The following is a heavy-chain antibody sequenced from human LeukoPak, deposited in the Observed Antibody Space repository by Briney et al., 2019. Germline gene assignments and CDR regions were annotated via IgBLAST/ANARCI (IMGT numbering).Heavy chain of an antibody. Sequence: PGGSLRLSCAASGFTVSSNYMSWVRQAPGKGLEWVSVIYSGGSTYYADSVKGRFTISRDNSKNTLYLQMNSLRAEDTAVYYCAKAYYSSSNWFDPWGQGTLVTGSS. V-gene: IGHV3-53*01. J-gene: IGHJ5*02. CDR3: AKAYYSSSNWFDP. CDR2: IYSGGST. D-gene: IGHD6-6*01. CDR1: GFTVSSNY.